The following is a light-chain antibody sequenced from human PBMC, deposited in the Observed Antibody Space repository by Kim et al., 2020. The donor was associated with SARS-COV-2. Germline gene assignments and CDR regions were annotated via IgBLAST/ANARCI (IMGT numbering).Light chain of an antibody. CDR3: LQYISSPRS. CDR2: GAS. J-gene: IGKJ2*03. CDR1: QGVVASY. V-gene: IGKV3-20*01. Sequence: LAPGERAPLSCRASQGVVASYLAGYEQKPGQAPTLLIYGASSRATGIPDRFSGSGSGTDFTHTISRLEPEDFAVYYCLQYISSPRSFGQGTKLEI.